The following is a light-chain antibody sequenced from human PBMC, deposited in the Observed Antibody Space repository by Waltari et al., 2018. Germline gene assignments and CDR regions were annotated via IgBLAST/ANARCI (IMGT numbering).Light chain of an antibody. CDR2: DVS. J-gene: IGLJ1*01. CDR1: SSARGAYNH. V-gene: IGLV2-14*03. CDR3: SSYANTFHYV. Sequence: QSALTQPSSVSGSPGQSLTLSCAGTSSARGAYNHFPWYQQYPGRAPKLLIYDVSKRPSGVSNRFSGSKSGNTASLTISGLQAEDEADYFCSSYANTFHYVFGTGTKVTVL.